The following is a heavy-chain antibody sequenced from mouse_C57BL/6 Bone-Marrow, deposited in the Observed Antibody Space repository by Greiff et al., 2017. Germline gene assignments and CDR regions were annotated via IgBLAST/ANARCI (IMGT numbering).Heavy chain of an antibody. V-gene: IGHV1-69*01. CDR2: IDPSDSYP. CDR3: AREEIYYDYGFAY. J-gene: IGHJ3*01. Sequence: QVQLQQPGAELVMPGASVKLSCKASGYTFTSYWMHWVKQRPGQGLEWIGEIDPSDSYPTYNQKFKGKSTLTVDKSSSTADMQLSSLTSEDSAVYDCAREEIYYDYGFAYWGQGTLVTVSA. D-gene: IGHD2-4*01. CDR1: GYTFTSYW.